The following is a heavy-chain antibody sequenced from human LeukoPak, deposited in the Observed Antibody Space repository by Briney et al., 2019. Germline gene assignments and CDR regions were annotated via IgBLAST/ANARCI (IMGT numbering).Heavy chain of an antibody. Sequence: PSETLSLTCAVYSGSFSGYYWSWIRQPPGKGLEWIGEINHSGSTNYNPSLKSRVTISVDTSKNQFSLKLSSVTAADTAVYYCARGRDYYDSSGYYVLWGQGTLVTVSS. J-gene: IGHJ4*02. CDR2: INHSGST. D-gene: IGHD3-22*01. V-gene: IGHV4-34*01. CDR1: SGSFSGYY. CDR3: ARGRDYYDSSGYYVL.